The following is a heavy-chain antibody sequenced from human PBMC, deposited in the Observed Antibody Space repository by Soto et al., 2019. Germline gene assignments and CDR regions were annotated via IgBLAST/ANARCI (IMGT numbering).Heavy chain of an antibody. J-gene: IGHJ6*02. CDR3: ARGSYNWARTPSQFGMDV. D-gene: IGHD1-1*01. V-gene: IGHV4-34*01. CDR1: GGSFSGYY. CDR2: INHSGST. Sequence: QVQLQQWGAGLLKPSETLSLTCAVYGGSFSGYYWSWIRQPPGKGLEWIGEINHSGSTNYNPSLMCRVTVSVDPPKNQFSQKLSYVTDADTAVYYCARGSYNWARTPSQFGMDVWGQGTTVTVSS.